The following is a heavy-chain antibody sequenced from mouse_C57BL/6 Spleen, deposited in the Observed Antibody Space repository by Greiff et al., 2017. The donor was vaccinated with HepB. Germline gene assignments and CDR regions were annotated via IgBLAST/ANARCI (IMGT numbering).Heavy chain of an antibody. CDR2: IDPETGGT. Sequence: QVQLQQSGAELVRPGASVTLSCKASGYTFTDYEMHWVKQTPVHGLEWIGAIDPETGGTAYNQKFKGKAILTADKSSSTAYMELRSLTSEDSAVYYCTLYGKGNYAMDYWGQGTSVTVSS. J-gene: IGHJ4*01. D-gene: IGHD2-1*01. V-gene: IGHV1-15*01. CDR3: TLYGKGNYAMDY. CDR1: GYTFTDYE.